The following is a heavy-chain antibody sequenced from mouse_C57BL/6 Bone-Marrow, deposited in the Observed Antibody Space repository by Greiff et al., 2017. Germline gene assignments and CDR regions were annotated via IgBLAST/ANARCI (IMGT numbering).Heavy chain of an antibody. Sequence: EVMLVESGGGLVKPGGSLKLSCAASGFTFSDYGMHWVRQAPEKGLEWVAYISSGSSTIYYADTVKGRFPISRDNAKNTLFLQMTSLRSEDTAMYYCARGRLGPFDYWGQGTTLTVSS. CDR1: GFTFSDYG. J-gene: IGHJ2*01. D-gene: IGHD3-2*02. V-gene: IGHV5-17*01. CDR3: ARGRLGPFDY. CDR2: ISSGSSTI.